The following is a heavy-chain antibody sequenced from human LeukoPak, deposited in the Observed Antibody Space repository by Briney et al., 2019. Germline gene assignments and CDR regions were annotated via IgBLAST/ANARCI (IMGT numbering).Heavy chain of an antibody. D-gene: IGHD7-27*01. J-gene: IGHJ4*02. Sequence: GGSLRLSCAASGFTFSTYTMYWVRHPPGKRLEWVSIIGNNGGGVHYADSVKGRFTISRDNFKNALYLQMNSLRVEDTAVYYCAIDPNWGTHSWGQGVLVTVSS. CDR2: IGNNGGGV. CDR3: AIDPNWGTHS. V-gene: IGHV3-23*01. CDR1: GFTFSTYT.